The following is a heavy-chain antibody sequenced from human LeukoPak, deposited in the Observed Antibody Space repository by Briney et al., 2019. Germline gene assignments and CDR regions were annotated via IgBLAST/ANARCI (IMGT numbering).Heavy chain of an antibody. CDR1: GYTFTSYY. J-gene: IGHJ4*02. CDR3: ARVGDIVVVPAAEFDY. CDR2: INPSGGST. D-gene: IGHD2-2*01. V-gene: IGHV1-46*01. Sequence: ASVKVSCKASGYTFTSYYMHWARQAPGQGLEWMGIINPSGGSTSYAQKFQGRVTMTRDTSTSTVYMELSSLRSEDTAVYYCARVGDIVVVPAAEFDYWGQGTLVTVSS.